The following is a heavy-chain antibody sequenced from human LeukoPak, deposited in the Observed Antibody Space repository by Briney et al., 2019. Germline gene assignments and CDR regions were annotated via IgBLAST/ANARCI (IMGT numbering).Heavy chain of an antibody. V-gene: IGHV3-30*02. CDR1: GFTFSSYG. Sequence: GGSLRLSCAASGFTFSSYGMHWVRQAPGKGLEWVAFIRYDGSNNYYADSVKGRFTISRDNSKNTLYLQMNSLRAEDTAVYYCAKDPTTYYYYYMDVWGKGTTVTVSS. J-gene: IGHJ6*03. CDR2: IRYDGSNN. CDR3: AKDPTTYYYYYMDV. D-gene: IGHD1-1*01.